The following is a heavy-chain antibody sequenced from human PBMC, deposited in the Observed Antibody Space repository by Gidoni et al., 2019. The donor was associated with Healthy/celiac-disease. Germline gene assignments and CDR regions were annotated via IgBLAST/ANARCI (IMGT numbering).Heavy chain of an antibody. CDR3: ARLIIQVVRGVIIGYYFDY. CDR1: GYSFTSYW. Sequence: EVQLVQSGAEVKKPGESLKISCTGSGYSFTSYWIGWVRQMPGKGLELMGIIYPGDSDTRYSPSFQGQVTISADKSISTAYLQWSSLKASDTAMYYCARLIIQVVRGVIIGYYFDYWGQGTLVTVSS. V-gene: IGHV5-51*01. CDR2: IYPGDSDT. D-gene: IGHD3-10*01. J-gene: IGHJ4*02.